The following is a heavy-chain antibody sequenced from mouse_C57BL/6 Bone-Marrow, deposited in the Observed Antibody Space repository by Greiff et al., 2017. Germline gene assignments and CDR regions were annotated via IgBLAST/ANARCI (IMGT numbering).Heavy chain of an antibody. CDR1: GYTFTSYW. J-gene: IGHJ2*01. V-gene: IGHV1-64*01. CDR3: ARDGFYYDFDY. CDR2: IHPNSGST. Sequence: QVHVKQPGAELVKPGASVKLSCKASGYTFTSYWMHWVKQRPGQGLEWIGMIHPNSGSTNYNEKFKSQATLTVDKSSSTAYMQLSSLTSEDSAVYYCARDGFYYDFDYWGQGTTLTVSS. D-gene: IGHD2-4*01.